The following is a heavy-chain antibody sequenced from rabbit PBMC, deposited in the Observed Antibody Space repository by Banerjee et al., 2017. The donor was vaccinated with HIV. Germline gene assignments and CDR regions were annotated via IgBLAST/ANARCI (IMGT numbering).Heavy chain of an antibody. D-gene: IGHD6-1*01. CDR1: GFSFNSNYY. CDR2: IGAGNSGDT. CDR3: ARTVSAWSHYTDGYTDYPYPIYFTL. J-gene: IGHJ4*01. V-gene: IGHV1S40*01. Sequence: QSLEESGGDLVKPGASLTLTCTASGFSFNSNYYMCWVRQAPGKGLEWIACIGAGNSGDTYYASWAKGRFTISKTSSTTVTLQMTSLTAADTATYFCARTVSAWSHYTDGYTDYPYPIYFTLWGPGTLVTVS.